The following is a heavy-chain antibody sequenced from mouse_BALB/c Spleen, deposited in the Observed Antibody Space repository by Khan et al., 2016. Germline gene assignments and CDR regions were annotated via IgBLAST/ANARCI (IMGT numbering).Heavy chain of an antibody. D-gene: IGHD1-1*02. J-gene: IGHJ2*01. CDR1: GYSITSDYA. CDR3: ARSYGGDFDY. Sequence: EVKLEVSGPGLVKPSQSLSLTCTVTGYSITSDYAWNWIRQFPGNKLEWMGYISYSGNTKYNPSLKSRFFITRDTSKNQFFLQLTSVTIEDPATYYCARSYGGDFDYWGQGTTLTVSS. V-gene: IGHV3-2*02. CDR2: ISYSGNT.